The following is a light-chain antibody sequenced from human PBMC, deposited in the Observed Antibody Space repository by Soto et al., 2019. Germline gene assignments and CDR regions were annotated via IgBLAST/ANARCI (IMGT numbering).Light chain of an antibody. V-gene: IGLV2-8*01. CDR3: RSYAGSNSLGV. Sequence: QSALTQPPSASGSPGQSVTISCTGTSSDVGGYNYVSWYQHHPGKAPKLMIYEVNKRPSGVSDRFSGSKSGNTASLTVSGLQAEDEDDYYCRSYAGSNSLGVFGGGTKLTVL. J-gene: IGLJ2*01. CDR2: EVN. CDR1: SSDVGGYNY.